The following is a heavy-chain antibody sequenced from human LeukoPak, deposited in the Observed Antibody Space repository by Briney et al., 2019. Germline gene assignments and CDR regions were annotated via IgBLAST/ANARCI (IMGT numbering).Heavy chain of an antibody. CDR1: GFTFSSYA. D-gene: IGHD5-18*01. CDR3: ARDAGDTAMVNYFDY. CDR2: ISGGGGST. J-gene: IGHJ4*02. Sequence: PGGSLRLSCAASGFTFSSYAMSWVRQAPGKGLEWVSAISGGGGSTYYADSVKGRFTISRDNSKNTLYLQMNSLRAEDTAVYYCARDAGDTAMVNYFDYWGQGTLVTVSS. V-gene: IGHV3-23*01.